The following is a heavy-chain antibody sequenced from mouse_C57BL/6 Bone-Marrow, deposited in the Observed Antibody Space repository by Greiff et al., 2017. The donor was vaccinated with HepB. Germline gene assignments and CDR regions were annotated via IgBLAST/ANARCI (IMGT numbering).Heavy chain of an antibody. CDR3: ARDRFYGSSPWFAY. CDR1: GYTFTSYW. Sequence: QVQLQQSGAELARPGASVKLSCKASGYTFTSYWMHWVKQRPGRGLEWIGRIDPNSGGTKYNEKFKSKATLTVDKPSSTAYMQLSSLTSEDSAVYYCARDRFYGSSPWFAYWGQGTLVTVSA. J-gene: IGHJ3*01. D-gene: IGHD1-1*01. CDR2: IDPNSGGT. V-gene: IGHV1-72*01.